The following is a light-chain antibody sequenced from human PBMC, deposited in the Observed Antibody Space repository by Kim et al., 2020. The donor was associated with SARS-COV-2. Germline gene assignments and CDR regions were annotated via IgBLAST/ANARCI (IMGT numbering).Light chain of an antibody. CDR3: QSYDSSLSGVV. Sequence: QSVLTQPPSVSGAPGQRVTISCTGSSSNIGAGYDVHWYQQLPGTAPKLLIYGNSNRPSGVPDRFSGSKSGTSASLAITGLQAEDEAVYYCQSYDSSLSGVVFGGGTQLTVL. V-gene: IGLV1-40*01. J-gene: IGLJ2*01. CDR1: SSNIGAGYD. CDR2: GNS.